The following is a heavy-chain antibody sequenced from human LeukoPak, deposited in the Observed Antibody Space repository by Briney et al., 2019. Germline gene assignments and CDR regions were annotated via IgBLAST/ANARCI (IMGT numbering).Heavy chain of an antibody. CDR1: GGSISSGGYY. CDR3: ARDPTTVTTIFDS. J-gene: IGHJ4*02. V-gene: IGHV4-31*03. CDR2: IYYSGST. D-gene: IGHD4-17*01. Sequence: SETLSLTCTVSGGSISSGGYYWSWIRQHPGKGLEWIGYIYYSGSTYYNPSLKSRVSMSGDTSKNQVSLKLRSVTAADTAVYYCARDPTTVTTIFDSWGQGTLATVSS.